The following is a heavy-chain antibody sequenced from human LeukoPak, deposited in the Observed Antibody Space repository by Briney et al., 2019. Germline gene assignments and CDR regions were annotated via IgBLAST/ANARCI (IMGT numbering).Heavy chain of an antibody. J-gene: IGHJ5*02. CDR2: INPNSGGT. D-gene: IGHD3-16*02. CDR3: ARGYDYVWGSYRINWFDP. Sequence: GASVKVSCKASGYTFTGYYMHWVRQAPGQGLEWMGWINPNSGGTNYAQKFQGRVTMTRDTSISTAYMELSRLRSDDTAVYYCARGYDYVWGSYRINWFDPWGQGTLVTVSS. CDR1: GYTFTGYY. V-gene: IGHV1-2*02.